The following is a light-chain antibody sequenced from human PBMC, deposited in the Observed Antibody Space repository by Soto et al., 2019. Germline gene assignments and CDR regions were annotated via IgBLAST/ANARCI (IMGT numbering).Light chain of an antibody. CDR2: GAS. CDR3: QQYNNWPPWT. Sequence: EIVLTQSPGTLSLSPGERATLSCRASQTIDNTLAWYQRKPGQAPRLLIYGASTRATGIPARFSGSGSGTEFTLTISSLQSEDFAVYYCQQYNNWPPWTFGQGTKVDIK. V-gene: IGKV3-15*01. CDR1: QTIDNT. J-gene: IGKJ1*01.